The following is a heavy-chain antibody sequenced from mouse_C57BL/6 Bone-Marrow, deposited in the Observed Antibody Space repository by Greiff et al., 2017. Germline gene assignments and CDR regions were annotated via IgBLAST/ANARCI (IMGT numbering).Heavy chain of an antibody. Sequence: QVTLKESGPGILQPSQTLSLTCSFSGFSLSTFGMGVGWIRQPSGKGLEWLAHIWWDDDKYYNPALKSRLTLSKDTSKNQVFLKIANVDTADTATDYCARIMRDSSGPAWCAYWGQGTRETVSA. J-gene: IGHJ3*01. CDR3: ARIMRDSSGPAWCAY. V-gene: IGHV8-8*01. D-gene: IGHD3-2*02. CDR1: GFSLSTFGMG. CDR2: IWWDDDK.